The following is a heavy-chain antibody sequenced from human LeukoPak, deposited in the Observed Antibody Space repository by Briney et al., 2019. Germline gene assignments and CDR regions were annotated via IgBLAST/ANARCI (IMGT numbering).Heavy chain of an antibody. CDR2: IYHSGST. D-gene: IGHD2-2*02. V-gene: IGHV4-38-2*01. CDR3: VRVEYCSSPNCYIGGYY. Sequence: PSETLSLTCAVSGYSISSGYYCGWIRQPPGKGLEWIGSIYHSGSTYYNPSLKSRVTISVDTSKNQFSLKLSSVTAADPAVYYCVRVEYCSSPNCYIGGYYWGQGTLVTVSS. CDR1: GYSISSGYY. J-gene: IGHJ4*02.